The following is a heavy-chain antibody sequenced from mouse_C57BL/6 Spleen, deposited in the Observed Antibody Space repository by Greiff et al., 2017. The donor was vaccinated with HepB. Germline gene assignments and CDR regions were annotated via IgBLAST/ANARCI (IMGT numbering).Heavy chain of an antibody. V-gene: IGHV5-6*01. D-gene: IGHD2-5*01. CDR3: ARPYYSNYGYFDV. J-gene: IGHJ1*03. CDR2: ISSGGSYT. CDR1: GFTFSSYG. Sequence: VQLQQSGGDLVKPGGSLKLSCAASGFTFSSYGMSWVRQTPDKRLEWVATISSGGSYTYYPDSVKGRFTISRDNAKNTLYLQMSSLKSEDTAMYYCARPYYSNYGYFDVWGTGTTVTVSS.